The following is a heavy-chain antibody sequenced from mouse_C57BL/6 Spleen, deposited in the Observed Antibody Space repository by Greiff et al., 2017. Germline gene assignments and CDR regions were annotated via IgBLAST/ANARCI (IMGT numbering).Heavy chain of an antibody. Sequence: QVQLQHPGAELVKPGASVKLSCKASGYTFTSYWMQWVKQRPGQGLEWIGEIDPSDSYTNYNQKFKGKATLTVDTSSSTAYMKLSRLTYEDSAVYYCARDLRGSSYGYFDVWGTGTTVTVSS. J-gene: IGHJ1*03. CDR1: GYTFTSYW. D-gene: IGHD1-1*01. CDR3: ARDLRGSSYGYFDV. V-gene: IGHV1-50*01. CDR2: IDPSDSYT.